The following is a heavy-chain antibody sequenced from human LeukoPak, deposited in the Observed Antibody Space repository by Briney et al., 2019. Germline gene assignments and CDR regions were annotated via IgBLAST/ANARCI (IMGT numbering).Heavy chain of an antibody. CDR2: ISRSSGTI. V-gene: IGHV3-11*01. CDR3: VREAKMTNIL. CDR1: GFTFSDYY. D-gene: IGHD2-21*01. Sequence: GGSLRLSCAASGFTFSDYYMTWIRQAPGKRLEWVSHISRSSGTIYYADSVQGRFTVSRDNGKKSLYLQMSYLRAEDTAVYYCVREAKMTNILWGQGTLVTVSS. J-gene: IGHJ4*02.